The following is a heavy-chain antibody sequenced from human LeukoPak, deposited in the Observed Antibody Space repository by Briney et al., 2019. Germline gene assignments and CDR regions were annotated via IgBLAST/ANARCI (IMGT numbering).Heavy chain of an antibody. J-gene: IGHJ4*02. V-gene: IGHV3-30*18. D-gene: IGHD6-19*01. CDR1: GFTFSSYG. CDR3: AKDFGWSYFDY. Sequence: HPGRSLRLSCAASGFTFSSYGMHWVRQAPGKGLEWVAVISYDGSNKYYADSAKGRFTISRDNSKNTLYLQMNSLRAEDMAVYYCAKDFGWSYFDYWGQGTLVTVSS. CDR2: ISYDGSNK.